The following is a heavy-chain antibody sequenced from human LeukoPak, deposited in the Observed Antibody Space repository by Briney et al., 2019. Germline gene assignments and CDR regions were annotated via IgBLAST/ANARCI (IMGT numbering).Heavy chain of an antibody. CDR3: ARVLIHYDSSGYPNHDAFDI. V-gene: IGHV1-18*01. J-gene: IGHJ3*02. D-gene: IGHD3-22*01. CDR2: ISAYNGNT. CDR1: GYTFTSYG. Sequence: GASVKVSCKASGYTFTSYGISWVRQAPGQGLGWMGWISAYNGNTNYAQKLQGRVTMTTDTSTSTAYMELRSLRSDDTAVYYCARVLIHYDSSGYPNHDAFDIWGQGTMVTVSS.